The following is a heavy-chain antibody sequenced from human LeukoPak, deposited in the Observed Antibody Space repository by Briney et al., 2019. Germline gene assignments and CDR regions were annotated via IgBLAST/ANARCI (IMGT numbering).Heavy chain of an antibody. V-gene: IGHV4-4*02. CDR1: GGSISSSNW. J-gene: IGHJ3*02. Sequence: SETLSLTCAVSGGSISSSNWWSWVRQPPGKGLEWIGEIYHSGSTNYNPSLKSRVTISVDKSKTQFSLKLSSVTAADTAVYYCARIRDGYNKGYAFDIWGQGTMVTVSS. D-gene: IGHD5-24*01. CDR2: IYHSGST. CDR3: ARIRDGYNKGYAFDI.